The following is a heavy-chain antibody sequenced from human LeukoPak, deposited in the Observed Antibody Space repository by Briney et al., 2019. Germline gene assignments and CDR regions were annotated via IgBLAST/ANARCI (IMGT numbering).Heavy chain of an antibody. J-gene: IGHJ5*02. Sequence: SETLFLTCTVSGGSINSSGYFWGWIRQPPGKGLEWIGNIYYSGNTYCNPSLKRRVNIYVDTTKEQFSLKLISVTAADTAVYYCARLSGLLRVAEAQSHDPWGQGTLVTVSS. D-gene: IGHD3-10*01. V-gene: IGHV4-39*01. CDR1: GGSINSSGYF. CDR3: ARLSGLLRVAEAQSHDP. CDR2: IYYSGNT.